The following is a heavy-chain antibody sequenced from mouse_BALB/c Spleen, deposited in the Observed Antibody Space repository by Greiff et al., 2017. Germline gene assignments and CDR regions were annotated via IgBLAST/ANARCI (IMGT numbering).Heavy chain of an antibody. Sequence: EVKLVESGGGLVQPGGSRKLSCAASGFTFSSFGMHWVRQAPEKGLEWVAYISSGSSTIYYADTVKGRFTISRDNPKNTLFLQMTSLRSEDTAMYYCAIKGGSYYYAMDYWGQGTSVTVSS. CDR2: ISSGSSTI. CDR1: GFTFSSFG. CDR3: AIKGGSYYYAMDY. D-gene: IGHD1-3*01. J-gene: IGHJ4*01. V-gene: IGHV5-17*02.